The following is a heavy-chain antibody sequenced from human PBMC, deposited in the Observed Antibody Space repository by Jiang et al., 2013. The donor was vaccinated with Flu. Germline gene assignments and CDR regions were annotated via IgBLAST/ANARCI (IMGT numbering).Heavy chain of an antibody. CDR1: GGSFSGYY. CDR3: ASITISGPFDY. Sequence: LLKPSETLSLTCAVYGGSFSGYYWSWIRQPPGKGLEWIGEINHSGSTNYNPSLKSRVTISVDTSKNQFSLKLSSVTAADTAVYYCASITISGPFDYWGQGTLVTASS. V-gene: IGHV4-34*01. D-gene: IGHD3-3*01. CDR2: INHSGST. J-gene: IGHJ4*02.